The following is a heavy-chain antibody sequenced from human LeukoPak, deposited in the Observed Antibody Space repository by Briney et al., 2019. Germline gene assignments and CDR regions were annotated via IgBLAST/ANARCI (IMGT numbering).Heavy chain of an antibody. CDR2: IYYSGST. D-gene: IGHD2-15*01. CDR1: GGSISSGDYY. Sequence: ASETLSLTCTVSGGSISSGDYYWSWIRQPPGKGLEWIGYIYYSGSTYYNPSLKGRATISEDTSKNQFSLKLSSVTAADTAVYYCARVWVVVAATPTGWFDPWGQGTLVTVSS. CDR3: ARVWVVVAATPTGWFDP. J-gene: IGHJ5*02. V-gene: IGHV4-30-4*01.